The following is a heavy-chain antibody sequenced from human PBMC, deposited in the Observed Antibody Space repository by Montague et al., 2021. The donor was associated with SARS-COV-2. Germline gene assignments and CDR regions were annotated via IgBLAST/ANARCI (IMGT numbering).Heavy chain of an antibody. CDR2: IDSDGSIT. D-gene: IGHD2-2*01. CDR3: ARGEVVPASMRGFHYYYMDV. V-gene: IGHV3-74*01. Sequence: SLRLSCAASGFTFIRYWMHWVRQAPGKGLVSVSHIDSDGSITSYADSVKGRFTISRDNAKNTLYLEMSRLRAEDTAVYYCARGEVVPASMRGFHYYYMDVWGQGTTVTVSS. J-gene: IGHJ6*03. CDR1: GFTFIRYW.